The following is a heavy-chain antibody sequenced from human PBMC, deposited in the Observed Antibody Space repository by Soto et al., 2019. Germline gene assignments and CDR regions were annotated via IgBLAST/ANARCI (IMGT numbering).Heavy chain of an antibody. Sequence: QITLKESGPTLVKPTQTLTLTCSFSGFSLTTAGAGVGWVRQTPGEALEGLALIYWDDDERNSPSLKTRLTITNHTSKNQVVLIMTNMAPMDTATYYCAHSRNLITEDAQVGDFDSWGQGTLVTVSS. CDR3: AHSRNLITEDAQVGDFDS. CDR2: IYWDDDE. J-gene: IGHJ4*02. CDR1: GFSLTTAGAG. V-gene: IGHV2-5*02. D-gene: IGHD3-10*01.